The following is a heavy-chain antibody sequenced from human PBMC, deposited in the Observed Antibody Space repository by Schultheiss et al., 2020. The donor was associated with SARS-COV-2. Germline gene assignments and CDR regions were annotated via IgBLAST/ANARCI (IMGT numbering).Heavy chain of an antibody. D-gene: IGHD3-22*01. V-gene: IGHV4-4*07. J-gene: IGHJ3*02. CDR1: GGSISSYY. CDR2: IYTSGST. CDR3: AREKDYDSSGYYRAFDI. Sequence: SQTLSLTCTVSGGSISSYYWSWIRQPPGKGLEWIGRIYTSGSTNYNPSLKSRVTMSVDTSKNQFSLKLSSVTAADTAVYYCAREKDYDSSGYYRAFDIWGQGTMVTVSS.